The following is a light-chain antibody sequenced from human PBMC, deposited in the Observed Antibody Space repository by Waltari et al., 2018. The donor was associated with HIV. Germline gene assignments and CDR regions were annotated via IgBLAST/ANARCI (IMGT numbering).Light chain of an antibody. CDR3: QSYDSSLSASV. Sequence: QSVLTQPPSVSGAPGPRVTIPCTGSRSNIGAGYDVHWYQQLPGTAPKLLIYGNTNRPSGVPDRFSGSKSGTSASLAITGLQAEDEADYYCQSYDSSLSASVFGEGTKLTVL. V-gene: IGLV1-40*01. J-gene: IGLJ2*01. CDR2: GNT. CDR1: RSNIGAGYD.